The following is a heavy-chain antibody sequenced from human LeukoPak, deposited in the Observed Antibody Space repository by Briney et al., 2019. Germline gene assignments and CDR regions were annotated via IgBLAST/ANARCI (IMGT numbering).Heavy chain of an antibody. CDR1: GGSISSYY. D-gene: IGHD3-16*01. J-gene: IGHJ4*02. CDR3: ARVSVRRRFLDY. Sequence: PSETLSLTCTVSGGSISSYYWSWIRQPPGKGLEGSGYIYYSGSTNYNPSLKSRVTISVATSKTQFSLKLSSATAADTDVYYCARVSVRRRFLDYWGQGTLVTVSS. CDR2: IYYSGST. V-gene: IGHV4-59*08.